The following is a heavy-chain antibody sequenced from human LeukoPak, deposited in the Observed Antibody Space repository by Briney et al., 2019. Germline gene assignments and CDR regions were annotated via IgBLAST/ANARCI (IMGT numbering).Heavy chain of an antibody. V-gene: IGHV4-59*01. J-gene: IGHJ4*02. Sequence: SSETLSLTCTVSGGSISSYYWSWIRQPPGKGLEWIGYIYYSGSTNYNPSLKSRVTISVDTSKNQFSLKLSSVTAADTAVYYCAREVSRPPDTAMVPYFDYWGQGTLVTVSS. D-gene: IGHD5-18*01. CDR2: IYYSGST. CDR1: GGSISSYY. CDR3: AREVSRPPDTAMVPYFDY.